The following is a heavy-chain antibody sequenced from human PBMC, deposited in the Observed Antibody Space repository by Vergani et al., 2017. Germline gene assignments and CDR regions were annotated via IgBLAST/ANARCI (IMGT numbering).Heavy chain of an antibody. CDR2: ICPSGST. D-gene: IGHD7-27*01. J-gene: IGHJ4*02. Sequence: QVQMQESGPGLVKTSETLSLTCPASGAPISYWCWSWLRQPAGKGLEWIGRICPSGSTNYKPSLKSRVTMSIDTSKNQFSLKLTSVTAADTAVYYCATGAGPFDIGGQGTLVTVSS. CDR1: GAPISYWC. V-gene: IGHV4-4*07. CDR3: ATGAGPFDI.